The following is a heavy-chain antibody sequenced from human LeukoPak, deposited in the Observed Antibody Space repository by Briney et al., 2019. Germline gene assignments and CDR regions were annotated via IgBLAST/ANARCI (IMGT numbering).Heavy chain of an antibody. Sequence: PGSLIRLCVASAWITVSNNHISLVRPAPGRLLGLSSVSYQDGNTYYTDSVRGRFTISRDNSKNTLYLQMNSLRAEDTAVYYCARDREVVTAKAQMDVWGKGNTVTVSS. CDR1: WITVSNNH. J-gene: IGHJ6*04. CDR2: SYQDGNT. V-gene: IGHV3-53*01. D-gene: IGHD2-21*02. CDR3: ARDREVVTAKAQMDV.